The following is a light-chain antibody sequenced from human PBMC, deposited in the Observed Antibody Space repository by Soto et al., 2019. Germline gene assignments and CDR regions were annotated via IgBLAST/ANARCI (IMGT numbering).Light chain of an antibody. CDR3: QQYDNLPPMT. CDR1: QGISSY. V-gene: IGKV1-8*01. CDR2: AAS. Sequence: AIRMTQSPSSLSASTGDRVTITCRASQGISSYLAWYQQKPGKAPKLLIYAASTLQSGVPSRFSGSGSGTDFTFTISSPQPEDIATYYCQQYDNLPPMTFGQGTKVDIK. J-gene: IGKJ1*01.